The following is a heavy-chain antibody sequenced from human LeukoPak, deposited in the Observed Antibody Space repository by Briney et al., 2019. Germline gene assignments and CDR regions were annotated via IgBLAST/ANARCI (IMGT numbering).Heavy chain of an antibody. CDR2: IKQDGSEK. D-gene: IGHD3-22*01. J-gene: IGHJ3*02. V-gene: IGHV3-7*01. CDR3: ARAGHYYDSSGYWPNYAFDI. CDR1: GFTFSSYW. Sequence: GGSLRLSCAASGFTFSSYWMSWVRQAPGKGLEWVANIKQDGSEKYYVDSVKGRFTISRDNAKNSLYLQMNSLRAEDTAVYYCARAGHYYDSSGYWPNYAFDIWGQGTMVTVSS.